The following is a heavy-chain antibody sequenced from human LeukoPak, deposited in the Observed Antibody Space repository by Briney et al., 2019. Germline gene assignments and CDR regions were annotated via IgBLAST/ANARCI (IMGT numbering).Heavy chain of an antibody. Sequence: GGSLRLSCAASGFTFSSYAMSWVRQAPGKGLEWVADIKQDGSEKYYVDSVKGRFTISRDNAKNSLYLQMNSLRAEDTAVYYCAREGYYDTWTWGQGTLVTVSS. CDR1: GFTFSSYA. D-gene: IGHD3-22*01. CDR3: AREGYYDTWT. J-gene: IGHJ5*02. CDR2: IKQDGSEK. V-gene: IGHV3-7*03.